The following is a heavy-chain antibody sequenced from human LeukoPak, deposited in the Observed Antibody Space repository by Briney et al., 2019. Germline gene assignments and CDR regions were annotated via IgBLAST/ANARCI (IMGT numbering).Heavy chain of an antibody. CDR3: ARDANTYYDSWPEGGFDP. CDR2: IWYDGSNK. J-gene: IGHJ5*02. Sequence: GGSLRLSCAASGFTFSSYGMHWVRQAPGKGLEWVAVIWYDGSNKYYADSVKGRFTISRDNSKNTLYLQMNSLRAEDTAVYYCARDANTYYDSWPEGGFDPWGQGTLVTVSS. D-gene: IGHD3-3*01. V-gene: IGHV3-33*01. CDR1: GFTFSSYG.